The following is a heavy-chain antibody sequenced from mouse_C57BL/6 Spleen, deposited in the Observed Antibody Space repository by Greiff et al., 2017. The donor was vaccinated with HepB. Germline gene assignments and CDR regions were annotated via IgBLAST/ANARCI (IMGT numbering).Heavy chain of an antibody. CDR3: ATTYDYDAVIYAMDN. D-gene: IGHD2-4*01. J-gene: IGHJ4*01. CDR1: GYTFTSYW. V-gene: IGHV1-55*01. Sequence: QVQLQQPGAELVKPGASVKMSCKASGYTFTSYWITWVKQRPGQGLEWIGDIYPGSGSTNYNEKFKSKATLTVDTSSSTAYMQRSSLTSEDSAVYSSATTYDYDAVIYAMDNWSQGTSVTVSS. CDR2: IYPGSGST.